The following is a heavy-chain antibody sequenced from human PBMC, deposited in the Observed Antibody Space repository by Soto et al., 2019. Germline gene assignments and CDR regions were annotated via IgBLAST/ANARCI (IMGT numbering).Heavy chain of an antibody. V-gene: IGHV1-69*01. Sequence: QVQLVQSGAEVKKPGSSVKVSCKASGGTFSSYAISWVRQAPGQGLEWMGGIIPIFGTANYAQKFQGRVTITADESTSTAYMELSSLRSEDTAVYYCARRTAVKAVAGSDRHRNYYYYYGMDVWGQGTTVTVSS. CDR3: ARRTAVKAVAGSDRHRNYYYYYGMDV. CDR1: GGTFSSYA. D-gene: IGHD6-19*01. J-gene: IGHJ6*02. CDR2: IIPIFGTA.